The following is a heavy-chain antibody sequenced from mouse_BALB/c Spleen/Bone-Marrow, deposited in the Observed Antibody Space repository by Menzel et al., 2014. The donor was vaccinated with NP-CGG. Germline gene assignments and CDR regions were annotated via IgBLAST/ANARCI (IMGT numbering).Heavy chain of an antibody. CDR3: TKVDRYYVMDY. CDR2: ISDSGSYI. D-gene: IGHD2-14*01. V-gene: IGHV5-4*02. Sequence: EVKLMESGGGLVKPGGSLKPSCEASGFIFSDSYMYWVRQTPEKRLEWVATISDSGSYIYYLDSVKGRFTISRDNAKNNLYLQMSSLKSEDTAIYYCTKVDRYYVMDYWGQGTSVTVSS. J-gene: IGHJ4*01. CDR1: GFIFSDSY.